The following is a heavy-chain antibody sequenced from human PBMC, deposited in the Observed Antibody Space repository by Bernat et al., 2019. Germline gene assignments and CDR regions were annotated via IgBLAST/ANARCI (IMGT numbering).Heavy chain of an antibody. CDR1: GFTFSTLG. Sequence: QVQLVESGGGVVQPGRSLRLSCAASGFTFSTLGMHWVRQAPGKGLEWVTFISYDGRIKYYADSVKGRFTISRDNSKNTLYLQMNGLRAEDTAVYYCAKEPTVTDAPDYFGYWGQGTLVTVSS. D-gene: IGHD4-11*01. CDR3: AKEPTVTDAPDYFGY. V-gene: IGHV3-30*18. J-gene: IGHJ4*02. CDR2: ISYDGRIK.